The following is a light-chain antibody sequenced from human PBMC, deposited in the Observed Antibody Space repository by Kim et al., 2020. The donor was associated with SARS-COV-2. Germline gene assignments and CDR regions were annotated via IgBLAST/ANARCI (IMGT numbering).Light chain of an antibody. CDR3: QQYNDWPWT. CDR2: DAS. J-gene: IGKJ1*01. V-gene: IGKV3-15*01. CDR1: QSISTN. Sequence: EIVMTQSPATLSVSPGEGVTLSCRASQSISTNLGWYQQKPGQAPRLLISDASTRATGIPARFSGSGSGTEFTLTISSLQSEDFAVYCCQQYNDWPWTFGQGTKVDIE.